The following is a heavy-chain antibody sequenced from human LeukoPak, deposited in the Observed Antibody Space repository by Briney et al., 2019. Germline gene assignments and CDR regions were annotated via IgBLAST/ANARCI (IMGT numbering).Heavy chain of an antibody. Sequence: GGSLRLSCVASGFTFSSYATYWVRQAPGEGLEWVSIISGSAGNTYYADSVKGRLTISRDNSKNTLYLQMNSLRAEDTAIYYCAKSPYGSGSFSALDIWGQGTTVTVSS. D-gene: IGHD3-10*01. CDR2: ISGSAGNT. CDR1: GFTFSSYA. CDR3: AKSPYGSGSFSALDI. J-gene: IGHJ3*02. V-gene: IGHV3-23*01.